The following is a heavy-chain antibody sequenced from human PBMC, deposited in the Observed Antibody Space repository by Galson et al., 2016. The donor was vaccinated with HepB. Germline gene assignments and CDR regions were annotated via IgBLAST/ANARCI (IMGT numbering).Heavy chain of an antibody. CDR2: ISHDGSHS. V-gene: IGHV3-30*18. J-gene: IGHJ4*02. Sequence: SLRLSCAASGFTFNVYGMHWVRQAPGKGLEWVASISHDGSHSYHVDSVKGRFTISRDNFKRTLYLEMNSLRGEDTAIYYCAKGDYDVLRYSDHWGQGTLVTVSS. D-gene: IGHD3-9*01. CDR1: GFTFNVYG. CDR3: AKGDYDVLRYSDH.